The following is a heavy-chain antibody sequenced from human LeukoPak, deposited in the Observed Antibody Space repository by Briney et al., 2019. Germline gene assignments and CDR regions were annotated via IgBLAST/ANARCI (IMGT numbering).Heavy chain of an antibody. Sequence: PSETLSLTCIVSGGSVSSPNSYWSWLRQPPGKRLEWIGNVYYIGTTTYNSSLQSRVTISIDTSKNQFSLEVTSVTAADTAVYYCARNTSSSPWFDPWGQGTLVTVSS. CDR3: ARNTSSSPWFDP. J-gene: IGHJ5*02. CDR1: GGSVSSPNSY. D-gene: IGHD6-6*01. CDR2: VYYIGTT. V-gene: IGHV4-61*01.